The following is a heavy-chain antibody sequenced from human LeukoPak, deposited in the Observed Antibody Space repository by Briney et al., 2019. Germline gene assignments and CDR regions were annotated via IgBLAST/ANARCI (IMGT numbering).Heavy chain of an antibody. J-gene: IGHJ4*02. CDR2: IIPILGIA. V-gene: IGHV1-69*04. Sequence: SVKVSCKASGGTFSSYAISWVRQAPGQGLEWMGRIIPILGIASYAQKFQGRVTITADKSTSTVYMELSSLRSEDTAVYYCARDLSSGWEIDYWGQGTLVTVSS. CDR1: GGTFSSYA. CDR3: ARDLSSGWEIDY. D-gene: IGHD6-19*01.